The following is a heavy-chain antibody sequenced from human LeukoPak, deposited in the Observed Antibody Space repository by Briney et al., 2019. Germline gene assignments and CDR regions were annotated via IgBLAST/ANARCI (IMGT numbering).Heavy chain of an antibody. V-gene: IGHV3-30*18. CDR3: AKTHPDIVVVPASQYYYYYGMDV. Sequence: GGSLRLSCAASGFTFSSYGMHWVRQAPGKGLEWVAVISYDGSNKYYADSVKGRFTISGDNSKNTLYLQMNSLRAEDTAVYYCAKTHPDIVVVPASQYYYYYGMDVWGQGTTVTVSS. CDR1: GFTFSSYG. D-gene: IGHD2-2*01. CDR2: ISYDGSNK. J-gene: IGHJ6*02.